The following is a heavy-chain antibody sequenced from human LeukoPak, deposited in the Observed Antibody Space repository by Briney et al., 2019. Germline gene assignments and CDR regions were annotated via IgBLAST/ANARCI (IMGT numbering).Heavy chain of an antibody. J-gene: IGHJ4*02. CDR1: GFTVSSNY. CDR3: AKVAGVWPDYFDY. Sequence: PGGSLRLSCAASGFTVSSNYMSWVRQAPGKGLEWVSVIYSGGSTYYAGSVKGRFTISRDNSKNTLYLQMNSLRAEDTAVYYCAKVAGVWPDYFDYWGQGTLVTVSS. CDR2: IYSGGST. V-gene: IGHV3-53*01. D-gene: IGHD2-8*01.